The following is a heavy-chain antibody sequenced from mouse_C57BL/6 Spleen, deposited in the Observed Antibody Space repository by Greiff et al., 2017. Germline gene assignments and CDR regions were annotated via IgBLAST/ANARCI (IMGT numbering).Heavy chain of an antibody. Sequence: EVQLQQSGAELVRPGASVKLSCTASGFNIKDCYMHWVKQRPEQGLEWIGRIDPEDGDTEYAPKFQGKATMTADTSSNTAYLQLSSLTSEDTAVYYCTTGYGNYPLFDYWGQGTTLTVSS. CDR3: TTGYGNYPLFDY. CDR2: IDPEDGDT. J-gene: IGHJ2*01. CDR1: GFNIKDCY. V-gene: IGHV14-1*01. D-gene: IGHD2-1*01.